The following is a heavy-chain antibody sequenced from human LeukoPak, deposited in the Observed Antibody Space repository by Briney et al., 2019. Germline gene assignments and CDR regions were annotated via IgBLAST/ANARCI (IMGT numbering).Heavy chain of an antibody. CDR3: ARENGDYGDGPDFDY. V-gene: IGHV4-59*01. CDR2: IYYSGST. D-gene: IGHD4-17*01. Sequence: PSETLSLTCTVSGVSISSYYWSWLRQPPGKGLEWVGYIYYSGSTNYNPSLKSRVTISVDTSKNQFSLKLSCVTAADTAVYYCARENGDYGDGPDFDYWGQGTLVTVSS. J-gene: IGHJ4*02. CDR1: GVSISSYY.